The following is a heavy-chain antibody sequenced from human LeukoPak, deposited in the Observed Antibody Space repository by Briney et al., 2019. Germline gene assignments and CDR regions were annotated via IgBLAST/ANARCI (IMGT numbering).Heavy chain of an antibody. Sequence: GEALKISFKGSGYSFTSYWIGWVRPVPGKGPGWVGIFYPGGSDTNYSPSFQGQVTISADKSISTAYLKWSSLKASDTAMYYCARHRLVVAAIDPYYYYYMDVWGKGTTVTVSS. J-gene: IGHJ6*03. D-gene: IGHD2-15*01. CDR3: ARHRLVVAAIDPYYYYYMDV. CDR2: FYPGGSDT. V-gene: IGHV5-51*01. CDR1: GYSFTSYW.